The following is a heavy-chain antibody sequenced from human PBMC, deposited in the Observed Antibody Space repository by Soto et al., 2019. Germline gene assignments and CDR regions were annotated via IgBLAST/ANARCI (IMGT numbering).Heavy chain of an antibody. V-gene: IGHV3-30*18. CDR1: GFNFSSYG. CDR3: AKEGGYDFWSGLVLGHNWFDP. J-gene: IGHJ5*02. CDR2: ISYDGSNK. Sequence: GGSLRLSCAASGFNFSSYGMHWVRHAPGKGLEWVAVISYDGSNKYYADSVKGRFTISRDNSKNTLYLQMNSLRAEDTAVYYCAKEGGYDFWSGLVLGHNWFDPWGQGTLVTVSS. D-gene: IGHD3-3*01.